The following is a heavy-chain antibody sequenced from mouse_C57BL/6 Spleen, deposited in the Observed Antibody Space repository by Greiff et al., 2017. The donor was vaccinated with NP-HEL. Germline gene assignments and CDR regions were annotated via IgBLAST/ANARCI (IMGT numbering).Heavy chain of an antibody. J-gene: IGHJ3*01. Sequence: EVQGVESGGDLVKPGGSLKLSCAASGFTFSSYGMSWVRQTPDKRLEWVATISSGGSYTYYPDSVKGRFTIARDNAKNTLYLQSSSLKSEDTAMYYCARQGSSGYVFAYWGQGTLVTVSA. CDR2: ISSGGSYT. D-gene: IGHD3-2*02. CDR1: GFTFSSYG. V-gene: IGHV5-6*01. CDR3: ARQGSSGYVFAY.